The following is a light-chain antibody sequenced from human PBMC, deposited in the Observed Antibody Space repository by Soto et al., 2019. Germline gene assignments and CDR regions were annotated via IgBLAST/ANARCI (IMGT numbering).Light chain of an antibody. V-gene: IGKV1-5*01. Sequence: DIQRTLSPSTLSASVGDRVSITCRASQSISSWLAWYQQKPGKAPKLLIYAASNLQSGVPARFSGSGSGTDFTLTISSLQPEDFATYYCLQKYFYPFTFGPGTKADI. CDR1: QSISSW. CDR3: LQKYFYPFT. J-gene: IGKJ3*01. CDR2: AAS.